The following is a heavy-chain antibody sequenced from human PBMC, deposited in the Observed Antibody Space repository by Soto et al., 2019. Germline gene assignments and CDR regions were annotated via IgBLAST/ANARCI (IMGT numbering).Heavy chain of an antibody. CDR2: IIPIFGTA. CDR3: ASGITMVRGVTYYFDY. CDR1: GGTFSSYA. D-gene: IGHD3-10*01. J-gene: IGHJ4*02. V-gene: IGHV1-69*06. Sequence: SVKVSCKASGGTFSSYAISWVRQAPGQGLEWMGGIIPIFGTANYAQKFQGRVTITADKSTSTAYMELSSLRSEDTAVYYCASGITMVRGVTYYFDYWGQGTLVTVSS.